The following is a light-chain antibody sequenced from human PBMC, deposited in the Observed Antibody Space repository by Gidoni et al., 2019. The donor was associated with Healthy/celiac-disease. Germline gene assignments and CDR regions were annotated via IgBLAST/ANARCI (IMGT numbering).Light chain of an antibody. J-gene: IGLJ3*02. CDR3: CSYAGSSTWV. CDR1: IRDVGSYNL. Sequence: QSALTQPASVSGSPGQSITISCTGTIRDVGSYNLVSWYQQHPGKAPKLMIYEGSKRPSGVSNRFSGSKSGNTASLTISGRQAEDEADYYCCSYAGSSTWVFGGGTKLTVL. V-gene: IGLV2-23*01. CDR2: EGS.